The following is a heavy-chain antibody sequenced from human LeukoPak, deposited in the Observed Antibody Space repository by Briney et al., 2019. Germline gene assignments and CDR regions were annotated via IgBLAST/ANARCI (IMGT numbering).Heavy chain of an antibody. CDR2: INHSGST. CDR1: GGSFSGYY. CDR3: ARGDSSSSMRRYFDY. V-gene: IGHV4-34*01. D-gene: IGHD6-6*01. Sequence: PSETLSLTCAVYGGSFSGYYWSWIRQPPGKGLEWIGEINHSGSTNYNPSLKSRVTISVDTSKNQFSLKLSSVTAADTAVYYCARGDSSSSMRRYFDYWGQGTLVTVSS. J-gene: IGHJ4*02.